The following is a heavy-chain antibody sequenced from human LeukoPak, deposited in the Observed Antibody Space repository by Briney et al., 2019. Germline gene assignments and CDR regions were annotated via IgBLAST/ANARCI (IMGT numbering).Heavy chain of an antibody. J-gene: IGHJ4*02. CDR3: ARTLTTTYS. V-gene: IGHV3-48*03. CDR2: ISNGGGDI. CDR1: GFTFSSHE. Sequence: GGSLRLSCAASGFTFSSHEMNWVRQAPGKGLEWLSYISNGGGDINYADSVKGRFTISRDNAKNSLYLQINSLRVEDTAVYYCARTLTTTYSWGQGTLVTVSS. D-gene: IGHD4-17*01.